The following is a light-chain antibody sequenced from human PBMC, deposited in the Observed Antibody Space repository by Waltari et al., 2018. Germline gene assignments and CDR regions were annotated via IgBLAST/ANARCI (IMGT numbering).Light chain of an antibody. Sequence: EIVMTQSPATLSMSPGERATLSCRASQSVGSNLAWYQHKPGQAPRILIYGVSTRATDIPARFSGSGSGTEFTLTISSLQSEDFAVYYCQEYENSLTWTFGQGTKVDIK. CDR3: QEYENSLTWT. V-gene: IGKV3-15*01. CDR2: GVS. CDR1: QSVGSN. J-gene: IGKJ1*01.